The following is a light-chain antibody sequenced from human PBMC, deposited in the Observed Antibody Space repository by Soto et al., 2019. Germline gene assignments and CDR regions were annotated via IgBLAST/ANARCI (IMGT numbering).Light chain of an antibody. CDR3: QASAYTLTASV. V-gene: IGLV1-40*01. J-gene: IGLJ3*02. CDR1: SSNLGAGYD. CDR2: GNR. Sequence: QSVLTQPPSVSGAPGQRVTIPCTGNSSNLGAGYDVHWYQQLPGTAPKLVIYGNRNRPSGVPERFSGSKSGTSASLAITGLEAEDGGDYYCQASAYTLTASVFGGGTKLTVL.